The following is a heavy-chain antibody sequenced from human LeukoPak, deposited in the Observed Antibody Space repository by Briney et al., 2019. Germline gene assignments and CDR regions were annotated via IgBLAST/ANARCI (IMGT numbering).Heavy chain of an antibody. Sequence: GGSLRLSCAASGFTFSSYGMHWVRQAPGKGLEWVAVIWYDGSNKYYADSVKGRFTISRDNSKNTLYLQMNSLRAEDTAVYYCARDSRIQLWLLSHGDYWGQGTLVTVSS. CDR2: IWYDGSNK. CDR3: ARDSRIQLWLLSHGDY. V-gene: IGHV3-33*01. J-gene: IGHJ4*02. CDR1: GFTFSSYG. D-gene: IGHD5-18*01.